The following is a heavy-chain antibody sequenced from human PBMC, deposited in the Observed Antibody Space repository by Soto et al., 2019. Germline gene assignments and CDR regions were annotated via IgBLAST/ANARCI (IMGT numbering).Heavy chain of an antibody. CDR1: GYTFTTYG. CDR2: ISTYSGLT. V-gene: IGHV1-18*01. J-gene: IGHJ4*02. CDR3: ARGALGYDSRGYYFDY. D-gene: IGHD3-22*01. Sequence: ASVKVSCKASGYTFTTYGIAWVRQAPGQGFEWMGWISTYSGLTKYAEKFQGRVTMTTDTSTSTADMELKTLRSDDTAVYFCARGALGYDSRGYYFDYCGQGPLVTVS.